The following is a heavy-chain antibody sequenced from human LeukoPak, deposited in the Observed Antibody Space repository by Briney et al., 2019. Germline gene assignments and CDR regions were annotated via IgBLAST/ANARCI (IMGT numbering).Heavy chain of an antibody. CDR3: ARRYDSSGYPHFDY. CDR2: IYYSGST. D-gene: IGHD3-22*01. J-gene: IGHJ4*02. Sequence: SETLSLTCTVSGGSISSSSYYWGWIRQPPGKGLEWIGSIYYSGSTYYNPSLKSRVTISVDTSKNQFSLKLSSVTAADTAAYYCARRYDSSGYPHFDYWGQGTLVTVSS. V-gene: IGHV4-39*01. CDR1: GGSISSSSYY.